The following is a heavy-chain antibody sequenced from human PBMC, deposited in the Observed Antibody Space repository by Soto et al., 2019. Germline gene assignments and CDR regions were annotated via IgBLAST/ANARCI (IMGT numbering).Heavy chain of an antibody. CDR2: IFHSGIT. CDR3: ARDRYFYDSRGYYRTLDS. V-gene: IGHV4-59*11. J-gene: IGHJ5*01. Sequence: PSETLSLTCTISGDSFINHYWTWIRQSPGKGLEWIGYIFHSGITDYNPSVKSRVTISIDKSRNLFSLNLTSVTAADTAVYYCARDRYFYDSRGYYRTLDSWGQGTLVTVSS. CDR1: GDSFINHY. D-gene: IGHD3-22*01.